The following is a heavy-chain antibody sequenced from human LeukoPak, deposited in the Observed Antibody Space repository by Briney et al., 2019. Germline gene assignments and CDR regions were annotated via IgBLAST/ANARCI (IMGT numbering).Heavy chain of an antibody. Sequence: GGSLRLSCAASGFTFSSYAMPSVRQAPGKGLEWVAVISYDGSNKYYADSVKGRFTIYRDNSKNTLYLQMNSLRAEDTAVYYCARAHYYDSSGYYSSYFDYWGQGTLVTVSS. D-gene: IGHD3-22*01. V-gene: IGHV3-30-3*01. CDR1: GFTFSSYA. CDR2: ISYDGSNK. J-gene: IGHJ4*02. CDR3: ARAHYYDSSGYYSSYFDY.